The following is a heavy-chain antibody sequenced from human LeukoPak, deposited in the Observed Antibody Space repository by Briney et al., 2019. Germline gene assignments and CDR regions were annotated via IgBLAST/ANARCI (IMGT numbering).Heavy chain of an antibody. Sequence: PGGSLRLSCAASGFTFGNYAMSWFRQAPGKGLEWVSYISSSSSTIYYADSVKGRFTISRDNAKNSLYLQMNSLRAEDTAVYYCARANTLVVPYFDYWGQGTLVTVSS. CDR2: ISSSSSTI. CDR3: ARANTLVVPYFDY. J-gene: IGHJ4*02. D-gene: IGHD2-21*01. V-gene: IGHV3-48*01. CDR1: GFTFGNYA.